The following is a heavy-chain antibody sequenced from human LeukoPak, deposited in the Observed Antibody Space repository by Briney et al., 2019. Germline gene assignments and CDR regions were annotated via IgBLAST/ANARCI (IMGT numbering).Heavy chain of an antibody. V-gene: IGHV1-2*02. J-gene: IGHJ4*02. D-gene: IGHD3-10*01. CDR2: SDPKSGAT. CDR1: GYTFTSYY. CDR3: ARGNFYNNKGYSPELRY. Sequence: ASVKVSCKTSGYTFTSYYIHWLRQAPGQRFEWMGWSDPKSGATKYEHFQGRVTMTRDTSISTAYMELSRLTSDDTAVYYCARGNFYNNKGYSPELRYWGQGTLVTVSS.